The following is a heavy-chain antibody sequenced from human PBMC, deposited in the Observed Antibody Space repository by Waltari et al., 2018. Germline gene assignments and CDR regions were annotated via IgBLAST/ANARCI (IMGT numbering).Heavy chain of an antibody. CDR3: ARLAVVVAATRAGAFDP. J-gene: IGHJ5*02. Sequence: QLQLQESGPGLVKPSETLSLTCTVSGGSISSSSYYWGWIRQPPGKGLEWIGSIYYSGSTYYNPSLKSRVTISLDTSKNQFSLKLSSVTAADTAVYYCARLAVVVAATRAGAFDPWGQGTLVTVSS. V-gene: IGHV4-39*01. D-gene: IGHD2-15*01. CDR2: IYYSGST. CDR1: GGSISSSSYY.